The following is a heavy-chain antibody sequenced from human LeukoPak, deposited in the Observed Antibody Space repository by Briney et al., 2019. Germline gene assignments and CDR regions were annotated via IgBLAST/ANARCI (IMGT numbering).Heavy chain of an antibody. D-gene: IGHD3-10*01. CDR3: AKDMAAYYYASGNIDY. CDR1: GFTFDDYG. V-gene: IGHV3-43D*03. CDR2: ISWDGGST. Sequence: PGGSLRLSCAASGFTFDDYGMSWVRQAPGKGLEWVSFISWDGGSTYYADSVKGRFTISRDNSKNSLYLQMNSLRAEDTALYYCAKDMAAYYYASGNIDYWGQGTLVTVSS. J-gene: IGHJ4*02.